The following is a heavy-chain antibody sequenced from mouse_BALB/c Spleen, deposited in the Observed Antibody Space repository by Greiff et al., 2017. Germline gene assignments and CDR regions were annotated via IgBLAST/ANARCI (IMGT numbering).Heavy chain of an antibody. J-gene: IGHJ3*01. Sequence: EVKLVESGGGLVKPGGSLKLSCAASGFTFSSYAMSWVRQTPEKRLEWVATISSGGSYTYYPDSVKGRFTISRDNAKNTLYLQMSSLRSEDTAMYYCARQGGNYDWFAYWGQGTLVTVSA. CDR2: ISSGGSYT. CDR3: ARQGGNYDWFAY. V-gene: IGHV5-9-3*01. D-gene: IGHD2-1*01. CDR1: GFTFSSYA.